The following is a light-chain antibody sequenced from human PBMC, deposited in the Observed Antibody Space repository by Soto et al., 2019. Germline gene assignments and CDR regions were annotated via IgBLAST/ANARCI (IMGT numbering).Light chain of an antibody. J-gene: IGKJ1*01. V-gene: IGKV3-20*01. Sequence: EIVLTQSPGTLSLSPGEIATLSCRASQSVATTYLAWYQQKPGQAPRLLIYATSSRASGFPDRFSGSGSGTDFTLTISRLEPEDFAVYYCQQYDTSPWTFGQGTKVDIK. CDR2: ATS. CDR3: QQYDTSPWT. CDR1: QSVATTY.